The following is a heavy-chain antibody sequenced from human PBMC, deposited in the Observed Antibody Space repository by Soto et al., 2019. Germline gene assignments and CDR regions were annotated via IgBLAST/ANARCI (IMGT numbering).Heavy chain of an antibody. CDR1: GYTFTGYY. CDR2: INPNSGGT. CDR3: AREESYYYYGMDV. Sequence: ASVKVSCKASGYTFTGYYIHWVRQGPGQGLEWMGWINPNSGGTNYAQKFQGRVTMTRDTSISTAYMELSRLRSDDTAVYYCAREESYYYYGMDVWGQGTTVTV. V-gene: IGHV1-2*02. J-gene: IGHJ6*02.